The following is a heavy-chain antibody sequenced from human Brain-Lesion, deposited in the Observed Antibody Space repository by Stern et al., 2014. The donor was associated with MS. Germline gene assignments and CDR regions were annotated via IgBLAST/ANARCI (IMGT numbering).Heavy chain of an antibody. CDR2: VYYTGST. CDR1: GGSITSSSYY. D-gene: IGHD1-26*01. Sequence: QVQLQESGPGLVKPSETLSLTYTVSGGSITSSSYYWGWIRQPPGRGLEYIGTVYYTGSTFYDPSLKSRVTISVDTSKNQVALKLTSVTAADTTVYYCVRPDIMGTIWNWGQGTLVTVSS. CDR3: VRPDIMGTIWN. V-gene: IGHV4-39*01. J-gene: IGHJ4*02.